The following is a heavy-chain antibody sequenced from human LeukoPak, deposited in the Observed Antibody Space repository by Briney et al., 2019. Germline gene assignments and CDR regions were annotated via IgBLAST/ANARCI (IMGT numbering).Heavy chain of an antibody. CDR1: GGSVSSGSYY. CDR2: IYYSGST. CDR3: ARESGDLWFGELSDVESDY. V-gene: IGHV4-61*01. J-gene: IGHJ4*02. Sequence: SETLSLTCTVSGGSVSSGSYYWSWIRQPPGKGLEWIGYIYYSGSTNYNPSLKSRVTISVDTSKNQFSLKLSSVTAEDTAVYYCARESGDLWFGELSDVESDYWGQGTLVTVSS. D-gene: IGHD3-10*01.